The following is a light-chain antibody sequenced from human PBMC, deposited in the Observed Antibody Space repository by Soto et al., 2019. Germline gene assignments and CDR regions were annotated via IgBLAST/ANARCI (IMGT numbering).Light chain of an antibody. Sequence: EIVMTQSPATLSVSPGERATLSCRASQSVSSNLAWYQQKPGQAPRLLIYGASTRATGIPARFSGSGSGTGFTLTISSLQSEDFAVYYCQKYNNWPFWTFGQGTKVDIK. CDR1: QSVSSN. J-gene: IGKJ1*01. CDR2: GAS. CDR3: QKYNNWPFWT. V-gene: IGKV3-15*01.